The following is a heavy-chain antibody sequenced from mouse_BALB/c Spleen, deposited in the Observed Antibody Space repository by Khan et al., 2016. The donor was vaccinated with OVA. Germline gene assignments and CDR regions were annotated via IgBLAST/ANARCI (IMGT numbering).Heavy chain of an antibody. CDR3: AGVASYWYLDV. D-gene: IGHD1-1*02. CDR1: GYTFTNFG. CDR2: INTYTGEP. V-gene: IGHV9-3-1*01. J-gene: IGHJ1*01. Sequence: QIQLVQSGPELKKPGETVMISCKASGYTFTNFGMNWVKQAPGKGLQWMGWINTYTGEPTYADDFKGRFAFSLETPATTAFLQINNLKNEDTATYFCAGVASYWYLDVWGAGTPVTVSS.